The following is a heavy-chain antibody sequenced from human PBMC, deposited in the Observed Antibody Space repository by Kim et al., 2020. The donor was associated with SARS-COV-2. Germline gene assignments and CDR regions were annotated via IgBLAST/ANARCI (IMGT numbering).Heavy chain of an antibody. J-gene: IGHJ3*02. D-gene: IGHD2-2*01. CDR2: ISSSSSYI. CDR1: GFTFSSYS. V-gene: IGHV3-21*01. Sequence: GGSLRLSCAASGFTFSSYSMNWVRQAPGKGLEWVSSISSSSSYIYYADSVKGRFTISRDNAKNSLYLQMNSLRAEDTAVYYCARDVGYCSSTSCYPSDAFDIWGQGKMVTVSS. CDR3: ARDVGYCSSTSCYPSDAFDI.